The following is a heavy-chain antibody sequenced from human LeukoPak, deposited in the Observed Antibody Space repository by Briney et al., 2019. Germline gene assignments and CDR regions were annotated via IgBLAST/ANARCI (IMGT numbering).Heavy chain of an antibody. CDR2: IYYSGST. CDR1: GGSISSYY. CDR3: ARNLGGSGWVFDY. Sequence: PSETLSLTCTVSGGSISSYYWSWIRQPPGKGLEWIGYIYYSGSTNYNPSLKSRATISVDTSKNQFSLKLSSVTAADTAVYYCARNLGGSGWVFDYWGQGTLVTVSS. V-gene: IGHV4-59*01. J-gene: IGHJ4*02. D-gene: IGHD6-25*01.